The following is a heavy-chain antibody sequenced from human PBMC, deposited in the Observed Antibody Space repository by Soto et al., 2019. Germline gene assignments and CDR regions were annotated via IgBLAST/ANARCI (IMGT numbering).Heavy chain of an antibody. Sequence: QVQLQESGPGLVKSSETLSLTCTVSGGSVGSEHYYWNWIRQAPGKGLEWIGYFFYTGSTNYNPSLESRVTISVDTSKNQFSLKLSSVTAADTAVYYCARHDYGDSDFDYWGQGTLVTVSS. CDR2: FFYTGST. CDR1: GGSVGSEHYY. CDR3: ARHDYGDSDFDY. D-gene: IGHD4-17*01. J-gene: IGHJ4*02. V-gene: IGHV4-61*01.